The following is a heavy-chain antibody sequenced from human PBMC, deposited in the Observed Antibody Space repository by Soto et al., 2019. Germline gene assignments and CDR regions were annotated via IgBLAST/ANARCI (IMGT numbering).Heavy chain of an antibody. Sequence: GESLKISCKGSGYSFTSYWIGWVRQMPGKGLEWMGIIYPGDSDTRYSPSFQGQVTISAGQSISTAYLQGTSLKASDTAMYYCARVYDFWSGYYKWGRINYYYGMGVWGEGTTVGVS. V-gene: IGHV5-51*01. CDR2: IYPGDSDT. CDR3: ARVYDFWSGYYKWGRINYYYGMGV. CDR1: GYSFTSYW. J-gene: IGHJ6*02. D-gene: IGHD3-3*01.